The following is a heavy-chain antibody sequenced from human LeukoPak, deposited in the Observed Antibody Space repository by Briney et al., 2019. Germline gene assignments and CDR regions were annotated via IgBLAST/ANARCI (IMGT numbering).Heavy chain of an antibody. V-gene: IGHV3-33*01. Sequence: GGSLRLSCAASGFTFSSYGMHWVRQAPGKGLEWVAVIWYDGSNKYYADSVKGRFTISRDNAKNSLYLQMNSLRAEDTAVYYCARAGYSSSWSPFDYWGQGTLVTVSS. D-gene: IGHD6-13*01. CDR1: GFTFSSYG. CDR3: ARAGYSSSWSPFDY. J-gene: IGHJ4*02. CDR2: IWYDGSNK.